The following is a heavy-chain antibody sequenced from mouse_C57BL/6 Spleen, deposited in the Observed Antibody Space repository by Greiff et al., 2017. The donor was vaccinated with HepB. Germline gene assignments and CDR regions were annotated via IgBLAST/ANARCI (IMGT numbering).Heavy chain of an antibody. Sequence: QVQLQQPGTELVKPGASVKLSCKASGYTFTSYWMHWVKQRPGQGLEWIGNINPSNGGTNYNEKFKSTATLTVDKSSSTAYMQLSSLTSEESAVYYCARGPTVVDAMDYWGQGTSVTVS. CDR3: ARGPTVVDAMDY. CDR2: INPSNGGT. V-gene: IGHV1-53*01. D-gene: IGHD1-1*01. J-gene: IGHJ4*01. CDR1: GYTFTSYW.